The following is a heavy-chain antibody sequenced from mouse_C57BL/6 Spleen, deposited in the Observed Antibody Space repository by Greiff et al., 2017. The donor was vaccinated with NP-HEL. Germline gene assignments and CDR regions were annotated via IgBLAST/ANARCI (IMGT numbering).Heavy chain of an antibody. J-gene: IGHJ2*01. D-gene: IGHD4-1*01. CDR3: ARDLGPYYFDY. CDR2: INYDGSST. CDR1: GFTFSDYY. V-gene: IGHV5-16*01. Sequence: EVQLVESEGGLVQPGSSMKLSCTASGFTFSDYYMAWVRQVPEKGLEWVANINYDGSSTYYLDSLKSRFIISRDNAKNILYLQMSSLKSEDTATYYCARDLGPYYFDYWGQGTTLTVSS.